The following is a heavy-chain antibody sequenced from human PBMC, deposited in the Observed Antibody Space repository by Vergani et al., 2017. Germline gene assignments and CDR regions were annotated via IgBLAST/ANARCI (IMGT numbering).Heavy chain of an antibody. V-gene: IGHV4-59*01. Sequence: QVQLQESGPGLVKPSEPLSLTCTVSGGSISSYYWSWIRQPPGKGLEWIGYIYYSGSTNYNPSLKSRVTISVDTSKNQFSLKLSSVTAADTAVYYCARELYNWFDPWGQGTLVTVSS. CDR1: GGSISSYY. J-gene: IGHJ5*02. CDR2: IYYSGST. CDR3: ARELYNWFDP.